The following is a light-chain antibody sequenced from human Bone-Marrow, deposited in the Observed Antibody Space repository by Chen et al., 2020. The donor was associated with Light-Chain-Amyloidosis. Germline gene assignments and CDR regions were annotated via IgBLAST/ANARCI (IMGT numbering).Light chain of an antibody. J-gene: IGLJ1*01. CDR3: SSYTITNTLV. Sequence: QSALTQPASVSGSPGQSITISCTGTSSDVGGDNHFSWYQQHTDKAPKLMLYEVTNRPSWVPARFSGSKSDNTASLTISGLQTEDEADYFCSSYTITNTLVFGSGTRVTVL. CDR1: SSDVGGDNH. V-gene: IGLV2-14*01. CDR2: EVT.